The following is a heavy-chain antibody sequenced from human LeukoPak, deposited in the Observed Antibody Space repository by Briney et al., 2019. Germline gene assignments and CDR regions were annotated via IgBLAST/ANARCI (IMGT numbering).Heavy chain of an antibody. J-gene: IGHJ6*03. CDR1: GFTVSSNY. V-gene: IGHV3-20*04. Sequence: GGSLRLSCAASGFTVSSNYMSWVRQAPGKGLEWVSGINWNGGSTGYANSVKGRFTISRDNAKNSLYLQMNSLRAEDTALYYCARVFRDYYYYYMDVWGKGTTVTVSS. CDR2: INWNGGST. D-gene: IGHD3-3*01. CDR3: ARVFRDYYYYYMDV.